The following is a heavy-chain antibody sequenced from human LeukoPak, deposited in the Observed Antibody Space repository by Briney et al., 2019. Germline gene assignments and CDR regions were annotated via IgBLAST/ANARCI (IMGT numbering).Heavy chain of an antibody. CDR1: GYRFTSYW. Sequence: GESLKISCKGSGYRFTSYWIGWVRQMPGKGLEWMGIIYPGDSDTRYSPSFQGQVTITADKSISTAYLQWSSLKASDTAMYYCAREYYYDSSGYRDAFDIWGQGTMVTVSS. CDR3: AREYYYDSSGYRDAFDI. D-gene: IGHD3-22*01. J-gene: IGHJ3*02. CDR2: IYPGDSDT. V-gene: IGHV5-51*01.